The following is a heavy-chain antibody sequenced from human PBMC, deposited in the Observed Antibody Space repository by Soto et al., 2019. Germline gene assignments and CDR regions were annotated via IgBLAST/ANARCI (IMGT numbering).Heavy chain of an antibody. CDR2: IIPIFGTA. Sequence: ASVKVSCKASGGTFSSYAISWVRQAPGQGLEWMGGIIPIFGTANYAQKFQGRVTITTDESTSTAYMELRSLRSDDTAVYYCARSRVVVASGDVWGQGTTVTVSS. J-gene: IGHJ6*02. D-gene: IGHD3-22*01. V-gene: IGHV1-69*05. CDR1: GGTFSSYA. CDR3: ARSRVVVASGDV.